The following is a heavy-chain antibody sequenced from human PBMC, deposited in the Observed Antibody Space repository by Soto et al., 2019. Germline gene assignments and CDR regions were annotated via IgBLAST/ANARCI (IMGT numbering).Heavy chain of an antibody. Sequence: SETLSLTCTVSGGSISGGGYYWSWIRQHPGKGLEWIGYIYYSGSTYYNPSLKSRVTISVDTSKNQFSLKLSSVTAADTAVYYCARAIRYYYDSSGLNWFDPWGQGTLVTVSS. V-gene: IGHV4-31*03. CDR1: GGSISGGGYY. J-gene: IGHJ5*02. CDR3: ARAIRYYYDSSGLNWFDP. D-gene: IGHD3-22*01. CDR2: IYYSGST.